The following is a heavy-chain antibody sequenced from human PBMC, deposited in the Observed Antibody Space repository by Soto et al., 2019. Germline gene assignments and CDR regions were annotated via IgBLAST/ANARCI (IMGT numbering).Heavy chain of an antibody. CDR3: ARDRGYSSCTHLVGVYVGMDV. CDR2: IYTSGST. V-gene: IGHV4-4*07. J-gene: IGHJ6*04. D-gene: IGHD6-13*01. Sequence: SETLSLTCTVSGGSISSYYWSWIRQPAGKGLEWIGRIYTSGSTNYNPSLKSRVTMSVDTSKDQFSLKLSSVTAADTAVYYCARDRGYSSCTHLVGVYVGMDVWGEGTTVTVYS. CDR1: GGSISSYY.